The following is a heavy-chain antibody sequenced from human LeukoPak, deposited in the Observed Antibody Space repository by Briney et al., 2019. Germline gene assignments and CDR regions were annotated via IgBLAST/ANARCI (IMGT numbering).Heavy chain of an antibody. V-gene: IGHV3-30-3*01. CDR2: ISYDGSNK. CDR3: AREIPGDYYDSSGYYPNWFDP. Sequence: PGGSLRLSCAASGFTFSSYAMHWVRQAPGKGLEWVAVISYDGSNKYYADSVKGRFTISRDNSKNTLYLQMNSLRAEDTAVYYCAREIPGDYYDSSGYYPNWFDPWGQGTLVTVSS. J-gene: IGHJ5*02. CDR1: GFTFSSYA. D-gene: IGHD3-22*01.